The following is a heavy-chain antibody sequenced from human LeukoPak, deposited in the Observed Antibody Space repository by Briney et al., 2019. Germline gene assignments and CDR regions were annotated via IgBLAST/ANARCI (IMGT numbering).Heavy chain of an antibody. CDR1: GFTFSSYA. CDR3: ARDKYYYGSGPLGYGMDV. CDR2: ISSNGGST. J-gene: IGHJ6*02. V-gene: IGHV3-64*01. Sequence: GGSLRLSCAASGFTFSSYAMHWVRQAPGKGREYVSAISSNGGSTYYANSVKGRFTISRDNSKNTLYLQMGSLRAEDMAVYYCARDKYYYGSGPLGYGMDVWGQGTTVTVSS. D-gene: IGHD3-10*01.